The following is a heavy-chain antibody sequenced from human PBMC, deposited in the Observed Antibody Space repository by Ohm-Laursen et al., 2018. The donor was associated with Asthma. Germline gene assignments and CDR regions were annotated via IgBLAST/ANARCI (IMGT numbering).Heavy chain of an antibody. V-gene: IGHV4-31*03. CDR2: IYYSGIT. D-gene: IGHD3-22*01. CDR1: GDSISSGNNY. Sequence: SETLSLTCTVSGDSISSGNNYWSWIRQHPVKGLEWIGYIYYSGITYSNLSLRSRVTISVDTSKNQFSLNLTSVTAADTAVYYCARGSFYFESTGYYFFDHWGQGALVTVSS. CDR3: ARGSFYFESTGYYFFDH. J-gene: IGHJ4*02.